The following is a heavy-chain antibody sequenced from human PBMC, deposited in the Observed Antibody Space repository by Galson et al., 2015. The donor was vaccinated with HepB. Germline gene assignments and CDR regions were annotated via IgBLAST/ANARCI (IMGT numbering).Heavy chain of an antibody. Sequence: PALVKPTQTLTLTCTFSGFSLSTSGICVSWIRQPPGKALEWLARIDWDDDKYYNTSLKTRLTISKDTSKNQVVLTMTDMDPVDTATYYCARILRTVTLDAPLDMRFDPWGPGTLVTVSS. D-gene: IGHD3-9*01. J-gene: IGHJ5*02. V-gene: IGHV2-70*11. CDR3: ARILRTVTLDAPLDMRFDP. CDR2: IDWDDDK. CDR1: GFSLSTSGIC.